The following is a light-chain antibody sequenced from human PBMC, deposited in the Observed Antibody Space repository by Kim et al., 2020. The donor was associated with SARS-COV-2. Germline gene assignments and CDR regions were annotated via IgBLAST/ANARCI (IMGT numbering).Light chain of an antibody. J-gene: IGLJ7*01. CDR2: YDS. Sequence: AQGKTARLTCGGNNIGSKSVPWYQQKPGQAPVLVIYYDSDRPSGIPERFSGSNSGNTATLTISRVEAGDEADYYCQVWDSSSDHAVFGGGTQLTVL. CDR1: NIGSKS. V-gene: IGLV3-21*04. CDR3: QVWDSSSDHAV.